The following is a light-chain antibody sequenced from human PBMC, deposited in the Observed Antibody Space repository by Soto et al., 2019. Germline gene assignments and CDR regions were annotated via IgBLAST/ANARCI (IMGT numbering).Light chain of an antibody. V-gene: IGKV3-11*01. CDR2: DAS. J-gene: IGKJ2*01. Sequence: EIVLTQSQATLSLSPGERATLSCRASQSVSSYLAWYQQKPGRAPRLLIYDASNRATGIPARFSGSWSGTDFTLTISILEPEDFAVYYCQQRSNWPRTFGQGTKLEIK. CDR1: QSVSSY. CDR3: QQRSNWPRT.